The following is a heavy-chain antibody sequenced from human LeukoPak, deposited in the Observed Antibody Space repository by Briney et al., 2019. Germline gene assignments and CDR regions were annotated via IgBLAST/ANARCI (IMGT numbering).Heavy chain of an antibody. V-gene: IGHV3-15*01. Sequence: PGGSLRLSCVGSGFTFSNAWMSWGRQAPGKGLEWVGRIKSKIDGGTTDYATLVKDRFTISRDDSKNTLYLQIYSLKTEDTAVYYCTTDDVYYYGMDVWGRGTTVSVSS. CDR3: TTDDVYYYGMDV. CDR2: IKSKIDGGTT. CDR1: GFTFSNAW. J-gene: IGHJ6*02.